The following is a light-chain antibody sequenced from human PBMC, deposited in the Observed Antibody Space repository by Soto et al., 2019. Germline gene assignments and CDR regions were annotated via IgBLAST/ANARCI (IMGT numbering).Light chain of an antibody. Sequence: EIVLTQSPGTLSLSPGGRATLSCRASQSVSRRLAWYQHRPGQSPRLLISGASMRASGVPVRFSGSGSGTDFTLTVRRLEPEDFAVYYCQHYGETACTFGLGTGLEV. CDR3: QHYGETACT. CDR1: QSVSRR. CDR2: GAS. J-gene: IGKJ5*01. V-gene: IGKV3-20*01.